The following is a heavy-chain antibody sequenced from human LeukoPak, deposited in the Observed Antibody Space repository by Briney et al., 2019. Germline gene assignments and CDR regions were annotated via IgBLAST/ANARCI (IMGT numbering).Heavy chain of an antibody. CDR1: GFTFSSYA. J-gene: IGHJ4*02. CDR2: ISGSGGST. CDR3: AISCRSYCSSLGY. Sequence: GGSLRLSCAASGFTFSSYAMSWVRQAPGKGLEWVSAISGSGGSTYYADSVKGRFTISRDNSKNTLYLQMNSLRAEDTAVYYCAISCRSYCSSLGYWGQGTLVTVSS. D-gene: IGHD2-2*01. V-gene: IGHV3-23*01.